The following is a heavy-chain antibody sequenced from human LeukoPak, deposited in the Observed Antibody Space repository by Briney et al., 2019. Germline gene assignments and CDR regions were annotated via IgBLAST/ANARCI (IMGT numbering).Heavy chain of an antibody. CDR3: ARERWHVVVPARPQGEWYFDL. V-gene: IGHV4-30-4*08. CDR1: GGSISSGDYY. J-gene: IGHJ2*01. D-gene: IGHD2-2*01. CDR2: IYYSGST. Sequence: SQTLSLTCTVSGGSISSGDYYWSWIRQPPGKGLEWIGYIYYSGSTYYNPSLKSRVTISVDTSKNQFSLKLSSVTAADTAVYYCARERWHVVVPARPQGEWYFDLWGRDTLVTVSS.